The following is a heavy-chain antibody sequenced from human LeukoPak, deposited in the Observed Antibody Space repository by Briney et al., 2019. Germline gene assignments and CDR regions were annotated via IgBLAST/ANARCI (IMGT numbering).Heavy chain of an antibody. J-gene: IGHJ4*02. CDR3: ARGRPHGNDY. V-gene: IGHV3-23*01. Sequence: QPGGSLRLSCAASGFTFNNYAMSWVRQAPGKGLEWVSTIGFGDDSAYYADSVKGRFTISRDNSKNTLYLQMNSLRVEDTAVYYCARGRPHGNDYWGQGTLVTVSS. CDR2: IGFGDDSA. CDR1: GFTFNNYA. D-gene: IGHD4-23*01.